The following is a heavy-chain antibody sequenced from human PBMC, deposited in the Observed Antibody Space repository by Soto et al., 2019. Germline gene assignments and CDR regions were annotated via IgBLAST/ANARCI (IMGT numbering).Heavy chain of an antibody. CDR2: IKQDGSEK. V-gene: IGHV3-7*01. Sequence: GGSLRLSCAASGFTFSSYWMSWVRQAPGKGLEWVANIKQDGSEKYYVDSVKGRFTISRDNAKNSLYLQMNSLRAEDTAVYYCARYCSSTSCKGDAFDIWGQGTMVTV. CDR1: GFTFSSYW. D-gene: IGHD2-2*01. J-gene: IGHJ3*02. CDR3: ARYCSSTSCKGDAFDI.